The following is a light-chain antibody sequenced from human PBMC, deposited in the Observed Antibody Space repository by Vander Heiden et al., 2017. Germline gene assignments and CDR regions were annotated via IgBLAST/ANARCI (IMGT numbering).Light chain of an antibody. CDR2: TNN. Sequence: SVLTQPPSASAPPGQRVTCSFSASSSNNGSIYGHLYHQHQGTAPKLLIYTNNQRPAVVPVRFSGSKSGTSASLSIRGLRAEDEADYYFAAFDDSLSGPVVFGGGTKLTVL. CDR1: SSNNGSIY. J-gene: IGLJ2*01. V-gene: IGLV1-47*01. CDR3: AAFDDSLSGPVV.